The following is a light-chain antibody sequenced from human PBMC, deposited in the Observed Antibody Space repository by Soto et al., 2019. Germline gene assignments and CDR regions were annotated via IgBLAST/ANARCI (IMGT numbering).Light chain of an antibody. CDR3: QTWGTGIVV. Sequence: QLVLTQSPSASASLXXXXKLTCTLSSGHSSYAIAWHQQQPEKGPRYLMKLNSDGSHSKGDGIPDRFSGSSSGAERYLTISSLQSEDEADYYCQTWGTGIVVFGGGTKLTVL. V-gene: IGLV4-69*01. CDR2: LNSDGSH. CDR1: SGHSSYA. J-gene: IGLJ2*01.